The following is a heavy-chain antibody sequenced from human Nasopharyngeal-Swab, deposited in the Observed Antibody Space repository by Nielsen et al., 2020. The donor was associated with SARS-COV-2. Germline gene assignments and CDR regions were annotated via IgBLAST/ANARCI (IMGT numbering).Heavy chain of an antibody. V-gene: IGHV1-69*04. CDR1: VGTFSSYA. D-gene: IGHD5-24*01. CDR2: IISILGIA. CDR3: AREGEMATATFDY. Sequence: AVKVSCKASVGTFSSYAISWVRQAPGQGLEWMGRIISILGIANYAQKFQGRVTITADKSTSTAYMELSSLRSEDTAVYYCAREGEMATATFDYWGQGTLVTVSS. J-gene: IGHJ4*02.